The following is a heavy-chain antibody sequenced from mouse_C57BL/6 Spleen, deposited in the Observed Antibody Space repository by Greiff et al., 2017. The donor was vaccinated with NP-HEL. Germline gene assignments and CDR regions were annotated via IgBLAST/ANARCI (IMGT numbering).Heavy chain of an antibody. Sequence: EVKLVESEGGLVQPGSSMKLSCTASGFTFSDYYMAWVRQVPEKGLEWVANINYDGSSTYYLDSLKSRFIISRDNAKNILYLQMSSLKSEDTATYYCARVLYYGSSYGFAYWGQGTLVTVSA. CDR1: GFTFSDYY. D-gene: IGHD1-1*01. CDR3: ARVLYYGSSYGFAY. CDR2: INYDGSST. V-gene: IGHV5-16*01. J-gene: IGHJ3*01.